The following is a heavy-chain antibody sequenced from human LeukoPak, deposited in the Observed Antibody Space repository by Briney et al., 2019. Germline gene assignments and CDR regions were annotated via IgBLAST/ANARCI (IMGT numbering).Heavy chain of an antibody. D-gene: IGHD2-8*01. CDR2: INTNTGNP. V-gene: IGHV7-4-1*01. J-gene: IGHJ5*02. CDR3: ARVPFVVMGDTGNWFDP. Sequence: ASVKVSCKASGYTFSNYAMNWVRQAPGQGLEWMGWINTNTGNPTYAQGFTGRFVFSLDASVSTAYLQIRRLKAEDTAVYYCARVPFVVMGDTGNWFDPWGQGTLVTVSS. CDR1: GYTFSNYA.